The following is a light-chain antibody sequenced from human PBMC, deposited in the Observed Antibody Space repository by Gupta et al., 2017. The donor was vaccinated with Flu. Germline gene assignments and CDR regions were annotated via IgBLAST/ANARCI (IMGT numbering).Light chain of an antibody. CDR2: AAS. CDR3: QQLNFYPLT. Sequence: DIQLTQSPSFLSASVGDRVTITCRASQGISSYLAWYQQKPGKAPQLLIYAASTLQSGVPSRFSGSGSGTEFTLTIISLQPEDFATYYCQQLNFYPLTFGGGTKVEIK. V-gene: IGKV1-9*01. J-gene: IGKJ4*01. CDR1: QGISSY.